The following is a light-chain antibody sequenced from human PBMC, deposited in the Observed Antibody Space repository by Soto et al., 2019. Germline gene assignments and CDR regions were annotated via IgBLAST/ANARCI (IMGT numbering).Light chain of an antibody. CDR2: MGS. V-gene: IGKV2-28*01. CDR3: MQAVQTPFT. J-gene: IGKJ3*01. Sequence: DIVLTQSPLSLPVTPGEPASISCRSSQSLLHSNGFHYLDWYLQKPGQSPQLLIYMGSNRASGVLDRFSGSGSGMDLTLKIRSVEADDFGVYYCMQAVQTPFTFATGTKVDIK. CDR1: QSLLHSNGFHY.